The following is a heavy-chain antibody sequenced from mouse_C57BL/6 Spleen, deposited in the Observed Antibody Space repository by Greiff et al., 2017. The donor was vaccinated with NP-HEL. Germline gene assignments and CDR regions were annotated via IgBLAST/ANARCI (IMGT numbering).Heavy chain of an antibody. CDR3: TRAAQATFYAMDY. D-gene: IGHD3-2*02. CDR1: GFTFSSYA. J-gene: IGHJ4*01. Sequence: EVHLVESGEGLVKPGGSLKLSCAASGFTFSSYAMSWVRQTPEKRLEWVAYISSGGDYIYYADTVKGRFTISRDNARNTLYLQMSSLKSEDTAMYYCTRAAQATFYAMDYWGQGTSVTVSS. V-gene: IGHV5-9-1*02. CDR2: ISSGGDYI.